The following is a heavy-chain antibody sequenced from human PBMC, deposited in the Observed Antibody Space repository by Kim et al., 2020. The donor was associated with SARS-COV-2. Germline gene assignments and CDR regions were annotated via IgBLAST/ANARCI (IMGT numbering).Heavy chain of an antibody. CDR2: IYSGGST. CDR3: ARDSKGYYGSGSPQTYYYYYGMDV. CDR1: GFTVSSNY. D-gene: IGHD3-10*01. V-gene: IGHV3-66*01. Sequence: GGSLRLSCAASGFTVSSNYMSWVRQAPGKGLEWVSVIYSGGSTYYADSVKGRFTISRDNSKNTLYLQMNSLRAEDTAVYYCARDSKGYYGSGSPQTYYYYYGMDVWGQGTTVTVSS. J-gene: IGHJ6*02.